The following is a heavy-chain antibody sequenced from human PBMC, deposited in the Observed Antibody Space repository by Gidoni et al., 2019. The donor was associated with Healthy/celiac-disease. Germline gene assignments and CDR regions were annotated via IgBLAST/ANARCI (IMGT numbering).Heavy chain of an antibody. CDR3: ARQGGTTSGNWFDP. J-gene: IGHJ5*02. CDR1: GGSISSSSYY. V-gene: IGHV4-39*01. D-gene: IGHD1-7*01. CDR2: IYYSGST. Sequence: QLQLQESGPGLVKPSATLSLTCTVSGGSISSSSYYWGWIRQPPGKGLEWIGSIYYSGSTYYNPSLKSRVTISVDTSKNQFSLKLSSVTAADTAVYYCARQGGTTSGNWFDPWGQGTLVTVSS.